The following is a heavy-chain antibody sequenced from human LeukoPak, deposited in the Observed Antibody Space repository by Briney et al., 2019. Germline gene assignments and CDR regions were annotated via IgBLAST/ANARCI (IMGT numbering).Heavy chain of an antibody. J-gene: IGHJ4*02. CDR1: GFTFDDYG. V-gene: IGHV3-9*01. Sequence: GGSLRLSCAASGFTFDDYGMSWVRQAPGKGLEGVSGISWNSDNIGYADSVKGRFTISRDNAKKSLYLQMNSLRVEDTALYYCAKGFTTTVTTNFDYWGQGTLVTVSS. CDR2: ISWNSDNI. D-gene: IGHD4-17*01. CDR3: AKGFTTTVTTNFDY.